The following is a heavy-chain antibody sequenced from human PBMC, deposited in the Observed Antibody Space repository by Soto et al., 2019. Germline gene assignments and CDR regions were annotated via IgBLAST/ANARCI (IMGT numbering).Heavy chain of an antibody. V-gene: IGHV1-2*02. CDR3: ARDAGYSYGLYYYYYGMDV. D-gene: IGHD5-18*01. CDR2: INPNSGGT. CDR1: GYTFTGYY. J-gene: IGHJ6*02. Sequence: QVQLVQSGAEVKKPGASVKVSCKASGYTFTGYYMHWVRQAPGQGLEWMGWINPNSGGTNYAQKFQGRVTMTRDTSISTAYMELSRLRSDDTAVYYCARDAGYSYGLYYYYYGMDVWGQGTTVTVSS.